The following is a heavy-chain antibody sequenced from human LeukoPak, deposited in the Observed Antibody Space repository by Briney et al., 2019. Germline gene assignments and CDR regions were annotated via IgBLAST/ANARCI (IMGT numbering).Heavy chain of an antibody. J-gene: IGHJ4*02. V-gene: IGHV1-8*02. CDR1: GYTFTSYG. CDR2: MNPNSGNT. D-gene: IGHD5-24*01. CDR3: ARGAKRWLQFKTSVGFDY. Sequence: ASVKVSCKASGYTFTSYGINWVRQATGQGLEWMGWMNPNSGNTGYAQKFQGRVTMTRNTSISTAYMELSSLRSEDTAVYYCARGAKRWLQFKTSVGFDYWGQGTLVTVSS.